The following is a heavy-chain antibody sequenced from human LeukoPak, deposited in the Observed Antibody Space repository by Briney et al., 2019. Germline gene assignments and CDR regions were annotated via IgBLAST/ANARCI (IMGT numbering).Heavy chain of an antibody. CDR1: GDSINSLDL. Sequence: PSGTLSLTCTVSGDSINSLDLWSWVRQPPGKGLEWIGEMYLSGTTHSNPSVKSRVTISIDKSKNQFFLKLSSVTAADTAVYYCARDRVYYDSSGYYPTLDYWGQGTLVTVSS. V-gene: IGHV4-4*02. D-gene: IGHD3-22*01. CDR2: MYLSGTT. J-gene: IGHJ4*02. CDR3: ARDRVYYDSSGYYPTLDY.